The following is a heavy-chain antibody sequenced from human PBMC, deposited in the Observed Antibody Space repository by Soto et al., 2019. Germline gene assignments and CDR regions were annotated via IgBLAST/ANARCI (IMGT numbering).Heavy chain of an antibody. CDR1: GFTFSNYA. CDR3: TIRKLPTRPWGPAFDV. D-gene: IGHD3-16*01. CDR2: ISSSGGST. V-gene: IGHV3-23*01. Sequence: GGSLRLSCAASGFTFSNYAMSWVRQAPGKGLEWVSAISSSGGSTYYPDSVKGRFTISRDNSKNTLFLQMNSLRAEDTAVYYCTIRKLPTRPWGPAFDVWGQGTMVTVSS. J-gene: IGHJ3*01.